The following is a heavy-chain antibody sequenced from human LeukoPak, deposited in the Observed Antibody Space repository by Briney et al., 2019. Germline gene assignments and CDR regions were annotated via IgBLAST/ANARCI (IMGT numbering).Heavy chain of an antibody. V-gene: IGHV4-39*01. CDR2: IYYSGST. CDR1: DRSISSSSYY. D-gene: IGHD3-22*01. Sequence: SETLSLTSTVSDRSISSSSYYCGWIRQPPVKGLEWIGSIYYSGSTYYTPSLKSRVTISGDTSKNQFSLKLSSVTAADTAVYYCARMYYYDSTTSDHFDYWGQGTLVTVSS. J-gene: IGHJ4*02. CDR3: ARMYYYDSTTSDHFDY.